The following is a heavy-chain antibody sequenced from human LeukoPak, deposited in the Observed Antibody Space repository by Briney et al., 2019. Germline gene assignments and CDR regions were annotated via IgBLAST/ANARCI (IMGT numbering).Heavy chain of an antibody. Sequence: ASVKVSCKASGYTFTSYYMHWVRQAPGQGLEWMGLINPTGGSTGYAQKFQGRVTITADKSTSTAYMELSSLRSEDTAVYYCAREATYYYDSSGYPHFDYWGQGTLVTVSS. J-gene: IGHJ4*02. CDR1: GYTFTSYY. D-gene: IGHD3-22*01. CDR3: AREATYYYDSSGYPHFDY. CDR2: INPTGGST. V-gene: IGHV1-46*01.